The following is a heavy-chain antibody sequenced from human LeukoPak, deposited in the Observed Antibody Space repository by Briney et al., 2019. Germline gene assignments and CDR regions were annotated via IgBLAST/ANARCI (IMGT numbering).Heavy chain of an antibody. CDR2: ISDSGGST. D-gene: IGHD2-15*01. CDR1: GFTFSSFA. J-gene: IGHJ4*02. V-gene: IGHV3-23*01. CDR3: AKSHSVAQRGYFDY. Sequence: PGGSLRLSCAASGFTFSSFAMTWVRQAPGKGLEWVSTISDSGGSTYYADAGKGRFTISRENSKDTLYAQINSLSAEDAAVYYCAKSHSVAQRGYFDYGGQGTLVTVSS.